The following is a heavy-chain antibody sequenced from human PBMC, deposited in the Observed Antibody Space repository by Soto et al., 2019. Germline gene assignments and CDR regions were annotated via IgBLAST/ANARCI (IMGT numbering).Heavy chain of an antibody. Sequence: SETLSLTCTVSGGSISSYYWSWIRQPPGKGLEWIGYIYYSGSTNYNPSLKSRATISVDTSKNQFSLKLSSVTAADTAVYYCARLDSSSSPYYYYMDVWGKGTTVTVSS. CDR2: IYYSGST. CDR1: GGSISSYY. J-gene: IGHJ6*03. D-gene: IGHD6-6*01. CDR3: ARLDSSSSPYYYYMDV. V-gene: IGHV4-59*08.